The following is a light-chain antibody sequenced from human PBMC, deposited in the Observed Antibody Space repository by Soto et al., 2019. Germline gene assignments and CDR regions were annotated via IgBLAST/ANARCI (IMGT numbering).Light chain of an antibody. V-gene: IGKV4-1*01. Sequence: DIVMTQSPDSLAVSLGERATINCKSSQSVLYSSNNKSNLVWYQQKPGQSPKLLIYWASTRESGVPDRFSGSGSGTDFTLSISSLQAEDVAVYYCQQYYTTPWTFGQGTKVAIK. CDR2: WAS. CDR3: QQYYTTPWT. J-gene: IGKJ1*01. CDR1: QSVLYSSNNKSN.